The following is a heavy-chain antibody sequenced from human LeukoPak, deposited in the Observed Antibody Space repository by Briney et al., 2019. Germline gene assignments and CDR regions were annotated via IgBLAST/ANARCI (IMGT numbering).Heavy chain of an antibody. CDR2: IVVGSGNT. CDR3: ARVRGVGATYTRNWYFDL. V-gene: IGHV1-58*02. J-gene: IGHJ2*01. Sequence: ASVKVSCKASGFTFTSSAMQWVRQARGQRLEWIGWIVVGSGNTNYAQKFQERVTITRDMSTSTAYMELSSPRSEDTAVYYCARVRGVGATYTRNWYFDLWGRGTLVTVSS. CDR1: GFTFTSSA. D-gene: IGHD1-26*01.